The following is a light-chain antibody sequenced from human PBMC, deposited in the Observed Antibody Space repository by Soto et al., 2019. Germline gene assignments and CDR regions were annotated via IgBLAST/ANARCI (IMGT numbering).Light chain of an antibody. J-gene: IGKJ1*01. CDR3: QHYNSYSEA. CDR1: ESVSSTY. Sequence: EIVLTQSPGTLALSPGEGAALSCKASESVSSTYLAWYQQKPGQPPRLLIYGASSRATGIPHRFSGSGSGTEFTLTISSLQPDDFATYYCQHYNSYSEAFGQGTKVDIK. V-gene: IGKV3-20*01. CDR2: GAS.